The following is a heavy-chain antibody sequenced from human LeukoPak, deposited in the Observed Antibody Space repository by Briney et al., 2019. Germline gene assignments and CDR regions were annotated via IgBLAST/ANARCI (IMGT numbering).Heavy chain of an antibody. CDR3: AKSGGHYDFWSGYYGGVDY. CDR2: ISSKVYGGTK. J-gene: IGHJ4*02. V-gene: IGHV3-49*03. D-gene: IGHD3-3*01. Sequence: GGSLRLSCTTSGFTFGDYAVSWFRQAPGEGLEWVGFISSKVYGGTKEYAASVKARFTISRDDSKSIAYLKMNSQKTEDTAVYYCAKSGGHYDFWSGYYGGVDYWGQGTLVTVSS. CDR1: GFTFGDYA.